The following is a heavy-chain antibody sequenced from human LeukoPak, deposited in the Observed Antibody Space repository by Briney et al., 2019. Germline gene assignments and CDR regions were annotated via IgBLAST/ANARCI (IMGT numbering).Heavy chain of an antibody. CDR3: ARHENYYYYMDV. Sequence: PSETLSLTCTVSGDSISSYYWSWIRQPPGKGLEWVGYIYTSGSTNYNPSLKSRVTISVDTSKNQFSLKLSSVTAADTAVYYCARHENYYYYMDVWGKGTTVTVSS. CDR2: IYTSGST. CDR1: GDSISSYY. V-gene: IGHV4-4*09. J-gene: IGHJ6*03.